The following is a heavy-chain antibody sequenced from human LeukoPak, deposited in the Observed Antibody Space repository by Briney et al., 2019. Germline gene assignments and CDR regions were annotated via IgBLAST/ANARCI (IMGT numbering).Heavy chain of an antibody. J-gene: IGHJ6*02. CDR3: AKDRALRNWSGMDV. CDR1: GFTFDDYA. Sequence: GRSLRLSCAASGFTFDDYAMHWARQAPGKGLEWVSGISWNSGSIGYADSVKGRFTISRDNAKNSLYLQMNSLRAEDTALYYCAKDRALRNWSGMDVWGQGTTVTVSS. D-gene: IGHD1-1*01. CDR2: ISWNSGSI. V-gene: IGHV3-9*01.